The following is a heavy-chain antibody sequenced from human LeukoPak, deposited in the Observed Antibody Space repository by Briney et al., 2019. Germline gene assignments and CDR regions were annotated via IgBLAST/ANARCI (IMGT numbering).Heavy chain of an antibody. D-gene: IGHD5-12*01. J-gene: IGHJ4*02. CDR3: SKDRWLRSYFDF. Sequence: GGSLRLSCAASGFTFSNYAMSWVRQAPGKGLEWVSTISGSGGSIYNADSVKGRFTISRDNSKNTLYLEMNSLRHEDTDVYYLSKDRWLRSYFDFWGQGTLVTVSS. CDR2: ISGSGGSI. V-gene: IGHV3-23*01. CDR1: GFTFSNYA.